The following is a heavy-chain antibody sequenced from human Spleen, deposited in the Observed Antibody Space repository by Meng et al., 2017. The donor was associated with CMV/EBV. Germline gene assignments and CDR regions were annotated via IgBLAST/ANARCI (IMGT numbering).Heavy chain of an antibody. CDR3: ASFRGGSRGVMD. CDR1: GFTFSSYE. J-gene: IGHJ4*02. Sequence: GGSLRLSCAASGFTFSSYEMNWVRQAPGKGLEWVSAISGSGSSTYYADSVKGRFTISRDNYQNTVYLQMNSLGAEDTAVYYCASFRGGSRGVMDWGQGTLVTVSS. V-gene: IGHV3-23*01. CDR2: ISGSGSST. D-gene: IGHD3-10*01.